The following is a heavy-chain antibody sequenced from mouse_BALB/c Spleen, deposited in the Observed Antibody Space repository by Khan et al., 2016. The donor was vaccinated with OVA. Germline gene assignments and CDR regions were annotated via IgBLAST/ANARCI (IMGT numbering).Heavy chain of an antibody. CDR1: GYSITSDYA. J-gene: IGHJ4*01. D-gene: IGHD2-3*01. CDR3: ARDGSRYNYAMDY. V-gene: IGHV3-2*02. Sequence: EVQLQESGPGLVKPSQSLSLTCTVTGYSITSDYAWNWIRQFPGNKLEWMGYISYSGSTNYNPAIKSRISITRDTSKNQFFLQLNSVTTEDTATYDLARDGSRYNYAMDYWGQGTSVTVSS. CDR2: ISYSGST.